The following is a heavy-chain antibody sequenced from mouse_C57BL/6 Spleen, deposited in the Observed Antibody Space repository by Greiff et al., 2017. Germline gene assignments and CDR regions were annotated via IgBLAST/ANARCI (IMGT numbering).Heavy chain of an antibody. CDR1: GYSFTGYY. J-gene: IGHJ2*01. D-gene: IGHD2-4*01. CDR3: ARSYYDYEGY. CDR2: INPSTGGT. V-gene: IGHV1-42*01. Sequence: VQLKESGPELVKPGASVKISCKASGYSFTGYYMNWVKQSPEKSLEWIGEINPSTGGTTYNQKFKAKATLTVDKSSSTAYMQLKRLTSEDSAVYYCARSYYDYEGYWGQGTTLTVSS.